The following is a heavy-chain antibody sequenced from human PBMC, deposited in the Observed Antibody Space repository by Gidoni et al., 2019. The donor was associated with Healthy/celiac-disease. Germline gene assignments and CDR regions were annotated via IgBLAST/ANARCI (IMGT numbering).Heavy chain of an antibody. CDR2: IWFDGSNK. J-gene: IGHJ3*02. CDR3: ARGGYSGSPDAFDI. Sequence: QVQLVESGGGVVQPGRSLRLPCAAAGFTFSSYGMHWVRQAPGKGLEWVAVIWFDGSNKYYADSVKGRFTISRDNSKNTLYLQMNSLRAEDTAVYYCARGGYSGSPDAFDIWGQGTMVTVFS. CDR1: GFTFSSYG. V-gene: IGHV3-33*01. D-gene: IGHD1-26*01.